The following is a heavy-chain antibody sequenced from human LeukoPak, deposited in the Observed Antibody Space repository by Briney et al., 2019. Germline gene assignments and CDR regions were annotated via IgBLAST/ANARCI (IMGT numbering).Heavy chain of an antibody. V-gene: IGHV3-74*01. J-gene: IGHJ5*02. Sequence: GGSLRLSCAASGFTFSSYWMHWVRQAPGKGLVWVSRINSDGSSTSYADSVKGRFTISRDNAKNTLYLQMNSLRAEDTAVYYCARDRGSSSYQSENWFDPWGQGTLVTVSS. CDR2: INSDGSST. CDR3: ARDRGSSSYQSENWFDP. D-gene: IGHD6-13*01. CDR1: GFTFSSYW.